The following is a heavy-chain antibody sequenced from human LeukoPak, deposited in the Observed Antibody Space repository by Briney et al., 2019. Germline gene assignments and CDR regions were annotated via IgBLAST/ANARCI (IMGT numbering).Heavy chain of an antibody. CDR2: INPGGGSA. V-gene: IGHV1-46*01. J-gene: IGHJ4*02. CDR3: ARELRF. Sequence: ASVQVSCKASGYTFTSYYMHWVRQAPGQGLEWMGIINPGGGSATYPQKFQGRVTMTRDMSTSTVYMLLSSLRSEDTAVYYCARELRFWGQGTLVTVSS. D-gene: IGHD3-3*01. CDR1: GYTFTSYY.